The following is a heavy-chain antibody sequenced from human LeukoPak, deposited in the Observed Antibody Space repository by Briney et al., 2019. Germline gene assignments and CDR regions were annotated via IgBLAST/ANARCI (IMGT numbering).Heavy chain of an antibody. CDR1: GFTFSNYW. Sequence: GGSLRLSCAASGFTFSNYWMSWVRQAPGKGLEWVANIKQDGSDKYYVDSVKGRFTISRDNAKNSLYLQMLSLRVEDTGVYYCASSFSSGWRTDHWGQGTLVSVSS. D-gene: IGHD6-19*01. J-gene: IGHJ4*02. V-gene: IGHV3-7*01. CDR2: IKQDGSDK. CDR3: ASSFSSGWRTDH.